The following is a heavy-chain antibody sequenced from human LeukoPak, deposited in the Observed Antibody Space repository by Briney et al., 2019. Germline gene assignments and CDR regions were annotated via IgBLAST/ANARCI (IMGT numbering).Heavy chain of an antibody. Sequence: NFQGRATITRDTSASTAYMELSSLRSEDTAVYYCATINSTSGWYYFDYWGQGTLVTVSS. V-gene: IGHV1-3*01. CDR3: ATINSTSGWYYFDY. J-gene: IGHJ4*02. D-gene: IGHD6-19*01.